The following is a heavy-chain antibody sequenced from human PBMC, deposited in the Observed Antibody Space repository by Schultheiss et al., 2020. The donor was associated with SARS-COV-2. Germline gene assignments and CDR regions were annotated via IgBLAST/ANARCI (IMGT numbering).Heavy chain of an antibody. V-gene: IGHV1-18*01. CDR2: ISPFNGDT. CDR3: ARGAVVIGWPFDL. CDR1: GYTFTAHG. J-gene: IGHJ3*01. Sequence: GESLKISCKASGYTFTAHGINWVRQAPGQGLEWMGWISPFNGDTKYSQKFKGRVTLTTDKSTSTAYMEVMTLTSDDTAVYYCARGAVVIGWPFDLWGQGTTVTVSS. D-gene: IGHD3-10*01.